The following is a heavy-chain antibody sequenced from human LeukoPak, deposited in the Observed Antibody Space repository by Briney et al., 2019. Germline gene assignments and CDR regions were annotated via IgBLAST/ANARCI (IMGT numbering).Heavy chain of an antibody. CDR1: GGSISSGDYY. D-gene: IGHD3-10*01. CDR3: ARDPSGAGWFDP. CDR2: IHYSGST. Sequence: SDTLSLTCTVSGGSISSGDYYWSWIRQHPGKGLEWIGYIHYSGSTYYNPSLKSRLTITVDTSKNQFSLKLSSVTAADTAVYYCARDPSGAGWFDPWGPGTLVTVSS. J-gene: IGHJ5*02. V-gene: IGHV4-31*03.